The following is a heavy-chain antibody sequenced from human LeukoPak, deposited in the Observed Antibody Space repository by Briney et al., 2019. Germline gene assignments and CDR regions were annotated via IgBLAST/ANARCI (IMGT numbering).Heavy chain of an antibody. CDR2: IRYDESDK. CDR1: GFTFIRYW. V-gene: IGHV3-30*02. Sequence: GESLRLSCAASGFTFIRYWIHWVRQVPGKGLEWVAFIRYDESDKYYADSVKGRFTISRDNSKNTLTLHMNSLRIEDTSIYFCAKGAWAADGPMGNNFASWGQGTLVTVSS. D-gene: IGHD6-13*01. J-gene: IGHJ4*02. CDR3: AKGAWAADGPMGNNFAS.